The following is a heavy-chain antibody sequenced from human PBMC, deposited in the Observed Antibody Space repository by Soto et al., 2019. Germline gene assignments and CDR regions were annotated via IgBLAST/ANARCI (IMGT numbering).Heavy chain of an antibody. CDR1: GFTFDDYT. V-gene: IGHV3-43*01. CDR3: AKDYCSSTSCAAPGI. D-gene: IGHD2-2*01. Sequence: PGGSLRLSCAASGFTFDDYTMHWVRQAPGKGLEWVSLISWDGGSTYYADSVKGRFTISRDNSKNSLYLQMNSLRTEDTALYYCAKDYCSSTSCAAPGIWGQGTVVTVSS. J-gene: IGHJ3*02. CDR2: ISWDGGST.